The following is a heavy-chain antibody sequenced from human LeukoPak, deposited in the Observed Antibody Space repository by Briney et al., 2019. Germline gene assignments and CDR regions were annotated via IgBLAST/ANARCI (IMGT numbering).Heavy chain of an antibody. D-gene: IGHD6-19*01. CDR2: MNPNSGNT. J-gene: IGHJ6*04. CDR1: GYTFTSYD. V-gene: IGHV1-8*01. Sequence: ASVTVSFKASGYTFTSYDINWVRQATGQGLEWMGWMNPNSGNTGYAQKFQGRVTMTRDTSISTAYMELSRLRSDDTAVYYCARGGGSRGWYRSTRLDVWGKGTTVTISS. CDR3: ARGGGSRGWYRSTRLDV.